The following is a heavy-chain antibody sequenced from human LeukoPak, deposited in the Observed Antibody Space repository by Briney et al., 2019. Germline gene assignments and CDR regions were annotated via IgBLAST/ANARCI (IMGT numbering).Heavy chain of an antibody. V-gene: IGHV4-59*01. Sequence: SETLSLTCTVSGASISSYYWSWIRQPPGKRLEYIGYIYYSDSTNYNPSLKSRVTRSVDTSKNQFSLKLSSVTAADTAVYYCARGYCTNGVCYSPHFDYWGQGTLVTVSS. J-gene: IGHJ4*02. CDR3: ARGYCTNGVCYSPHFDY. CDR2: IYYSDST. CDR1: GASISSYY. D-gene: IGHD2-8*01.